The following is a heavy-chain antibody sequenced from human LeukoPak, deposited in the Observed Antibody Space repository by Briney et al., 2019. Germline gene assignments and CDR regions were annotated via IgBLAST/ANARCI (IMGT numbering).Heavy chain of an antibody. CDR3: ARGFRSSRSGDY. J-gene: IGHJ4*02. V-gene: IGHV1-69*05. D-gene: IGHD6-13*01. CDR2: IIPIFGTA. Sequence: SVKVSCKASGGTFSSYAISWVRQAPGQGLEWMGGIIPIFGTANYAQKFQGRVTITTDTSTSTAYMELRSLRSDDTAVYYCARGFRSSRSGDYWGRGTLVTVSS. CDR1: GGTFSSYA.